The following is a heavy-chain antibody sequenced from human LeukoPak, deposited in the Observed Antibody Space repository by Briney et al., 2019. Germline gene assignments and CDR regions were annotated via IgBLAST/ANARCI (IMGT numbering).Heavy chain of an antibody. CDR1: GFTFSSYA. Sequence: GGSLRLSCAASGFTFSSYAMHWVRQAPGKGLEWVAFIRYDGSNKYYADSVKGRFTISRDNSKSTLYLQMNSLRAEDTAVYYCARRAGAYSHPYDYWGQGTLVTVSS. D-gene: IGHD4/OR15-4a*01. CDR3: ARRAGAYSHPYDY. V-gene: IGHV3-30*14. CDR2: IRYDGSNK. J-gene: IGHJ4*02.